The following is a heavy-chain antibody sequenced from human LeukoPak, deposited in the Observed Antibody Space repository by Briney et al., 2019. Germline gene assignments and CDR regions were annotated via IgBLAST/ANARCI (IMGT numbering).Heavy chain of an antibody. V-gene: IGHV2-5*01. J-gene: IGHJ4*02. D-gene: IGHD6-19*01. CDR3: AKSDGSGWYDY. CDR2: IYWNDDK. CDR1: GFSLSTRGVG. Sequence: ESGPTLVKPTQTLTLTCTFSGFSLSTRGVGVGWIRQPPGKALEWLALIYWNDDKRYSPSLKSRLTITKNTSKNQVVLTMTNMDPVDTATYYCAKSDGSGWYDYGGQGTLVTVPS.